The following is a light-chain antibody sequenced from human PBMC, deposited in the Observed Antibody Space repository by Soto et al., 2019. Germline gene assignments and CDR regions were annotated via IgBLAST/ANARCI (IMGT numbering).Light chain of an antibody. CDR2: AAS. Sequence: EIVLTQSPGTLSLSPWERATLSCRASQTFSSIYLAWYQQRPGQAPRLLIYAASSRATGIPDRFSGSGSGTDFTLSISRLEPEDFAVYFCQQYGRSPLTFGGGTKVDIK. J-gene: IGKJ4*01. CDR1: QTFSSIY. CDR3: QQYGRSPLT. V-gene: IGKV3-20*01.